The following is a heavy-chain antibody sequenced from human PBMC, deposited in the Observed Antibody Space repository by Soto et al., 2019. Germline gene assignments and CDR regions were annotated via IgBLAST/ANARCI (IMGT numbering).Heavy chain of an antibody. J-gene: IGHJ5*02. CDR2: IYYSGST. CDR3: ARGSLNYYGSGSKRYNWFDP. D-gene: IGHD3-10*01. CDR1: GGSISSYY. Sequence: SETLSLTCTVSGGSISSYYWSWIRQPPGEGLEWIGYIYYSGSTNYNPSLKSRVTISVDTSKNQFSLKLSSVTAADTAVYYCARGSLNYYGSGSKRYNWFDPWGQGTLVTVSS. V-gene: IGHV4-59*01.